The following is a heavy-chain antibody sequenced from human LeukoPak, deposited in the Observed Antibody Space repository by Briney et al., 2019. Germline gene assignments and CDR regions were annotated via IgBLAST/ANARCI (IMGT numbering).Heavy chain of an antibody. CDR1: GGSINNYY. J-gene: IGHJ6*02. V-gene: IGHV4-59*01. D-gene: IGHD3-10*01. CDR2: IYYSGST. CDR3: ARDRITMVRGALRYYGMDV. Sequence: SETLSLTCTVSGGSINNYYWSWVRQPPGKGLEWIGYIYYSGSTNYNPSLKSRVTISVDTSKNQFSLKLNSVTAADTAVYYCARDRITMVRGALRYYGMDVWGQGTTVTVSS.